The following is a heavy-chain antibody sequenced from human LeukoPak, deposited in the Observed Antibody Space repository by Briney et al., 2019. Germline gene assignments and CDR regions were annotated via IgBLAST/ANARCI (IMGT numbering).Heavy chain of an antibody. V-gene: IGHV1-46*01. CDR3: ARSPPGVLLYFDWLLNWFDL. D-gene: IGHD3-9*01. Sequence: ASVKVSCKASGYTFTSYYMHWVRQAPGQGLEWMGIINPSGGSTSYAQNFQGRVTMTRDTSTSTVYMALSSLRSEDTAVYYCARSPPGVLLYFDWLLNWFDLWGQGTLVTVSS. CDR1: GYTFTSYY. J-gene: IGHJ5*02. CDR2: INPSGGST.